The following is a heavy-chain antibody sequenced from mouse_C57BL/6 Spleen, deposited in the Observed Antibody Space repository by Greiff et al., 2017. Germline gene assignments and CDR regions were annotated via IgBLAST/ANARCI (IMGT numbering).Heavy chain of an antibody. CDR3: ARELTGTLFAY. Sequence: VQLQQSGPELVKPGASVKISCKASGYSFTGYYMNWVKQSPEKSLEWIGEINPSTGGTTYNQKFKAKATLTVDKSSSTAYMLLKSLTSEDSAVYYCARELTGTLFAYWGQGTLVTVSA. J-gene: IGHJ3*01. CDR1: GYSFTGYY. D-gene: IGHD4-1*01. V-gene: IGHV1-42*01. CDR2: INPSTGGT.